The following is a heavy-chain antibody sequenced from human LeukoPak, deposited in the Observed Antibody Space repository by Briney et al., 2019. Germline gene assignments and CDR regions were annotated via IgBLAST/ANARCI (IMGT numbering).Heavy chain of an antibody. CDR1: GFTFSGSA. J-gene: IGHJ4*02. CDR2: IRSKANSYAT. D-gene: IGHD3-22*01. Sequence: GGSLRLSCAASGFTFSGSAMHWVRQASGKGLEWVGRIRSKANSYATAYAASVKGRFTISRDDSKNTAYLQMNSLKTEDTAVYYCTIWGDYYDSSGYPKGYWGQGTLVTVSS. V-gene: IGHV3-73*01. CDR3: TIWGDYYDSSGYPKGY.